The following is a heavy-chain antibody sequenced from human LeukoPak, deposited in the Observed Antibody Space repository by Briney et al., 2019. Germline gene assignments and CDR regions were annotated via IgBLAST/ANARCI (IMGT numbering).Heavy chain of an antibody. Sequence: ASLKLSCKASGYTFTGYYVHWVRQAPGQGLEWMGCINTNGGTTNYAPKLQGRVTMTRDTSNRTAFMELSRLRADDTAVYYCARSWEQSIDYWGEGTLVTVSS. J-gene: IGHJ4*02. CDR2: INTNGGTT. V-gene: IGHV1-2*02. CDR3: ARSWEQSIDY. D-gene: IGHD1-26*01. CDR1: GYTFTGYY.